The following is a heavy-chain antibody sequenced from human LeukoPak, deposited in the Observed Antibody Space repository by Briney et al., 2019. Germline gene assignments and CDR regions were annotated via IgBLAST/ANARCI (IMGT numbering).Heavy chain of an antibody. V-gene: IGHV3-23*01. CDR1: GFTFSSYA. CDR3: AKPLVPAAICYYFDY. D-gene: IGHD2-2*01. Sequence: GGSLRLSCAASGFTFSSYAMSWVRQAPGEGLEWVSAISGSGGSTYYADSVKGRFTISRDNSKNTLYLQMNSLRAEDTAVYYCAKPLVPAAICYYFDYWGQGTLVTVSS. J-gene: IGHJ4*02. CDR2: ISGSGGST.